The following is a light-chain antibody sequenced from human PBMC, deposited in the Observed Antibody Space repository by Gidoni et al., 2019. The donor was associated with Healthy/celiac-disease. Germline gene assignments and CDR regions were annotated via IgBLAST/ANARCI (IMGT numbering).Light chain of an antibody. CDR3: QQSYSTPRLT. J-gene: IGKJ4*01. Sequence: DIQMTQSPSSLSASVGDRVTITCRASQSISSYLNWYQQKPGKAPKLLIYAASSLQSGVPSRFSGSGSGTDFTLTISSLQPEDFATYYCQQSYSTPRLTFGGXTKLGFK. V-gene: IGKV1-39*01. CDR2: AAS. CDR1: QSISSY.